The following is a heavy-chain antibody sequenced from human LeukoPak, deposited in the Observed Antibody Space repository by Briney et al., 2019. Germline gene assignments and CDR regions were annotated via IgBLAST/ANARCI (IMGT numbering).Heavy chain of an antibody. Sequence: ASVKVSCKASGYTFTSYDINWVRQATGQGLEWMGWMNPNSGNTGYAQKFQGRATMTRNTSISTAYMELSSLRSEDTAVYYCARGNYDSSGYYYDGGYWGQGTLVTVSS. CDR2: MNPNSGNT. V-gene: IGHV1-8*01. CDR3: ARGNYDSSGYYYDGGY. D-gene: IGHD3-22*01. CDR1: GYTFTSYD. J-gene: IGHJ4*02.